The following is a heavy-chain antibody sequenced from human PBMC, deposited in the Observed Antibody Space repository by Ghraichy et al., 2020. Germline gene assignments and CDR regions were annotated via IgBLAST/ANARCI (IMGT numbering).Heavy chain of an antibody. J-gene: IGHJ6*02. V-gene: IGHV3-48*02. CDR3: ARASTVVRFYYYDGRDV. CDR1: GFTFGSYS. D-gene: IGHD4-23*01. CDR2: ITSTSRTK. Sequence: GGSLRLSCVGSGFTFGSYSMNWVRQSPGKGLEWVSYITSTSRTKSYADSVKGRFTISRDNAQNSLYLQMNSLRDDDTAVYYCARASTVVRFYYYDGRDVWGQGTAVT.